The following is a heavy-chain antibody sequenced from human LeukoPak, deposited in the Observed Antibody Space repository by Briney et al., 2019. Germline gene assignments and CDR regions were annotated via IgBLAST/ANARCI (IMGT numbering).Heavy chain of an antibody. CDR2: IYYSGST. D-gene: IGHD4-17*01. V-gene: IGHV4-39*07. CDR3: ARVLRCCWFDP. Sequence: SETLSLTCTVSGGSISSSSYYWGWIRQPPGKGLEWIGSIYYSGSTYYNPSLKSRVTISVDTSKNQFSLKLSSVTAADTAVYYRARVLRCCWFDPWGQGTLVTVSS. CDR1: GGSISSSSYY. J-gene: IGHJ5*02.